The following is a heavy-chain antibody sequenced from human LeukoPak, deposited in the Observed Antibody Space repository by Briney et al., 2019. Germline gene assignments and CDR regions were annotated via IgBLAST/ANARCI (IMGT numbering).Heavy chain of an antibody. CDR3: ARAETAAGSY. Sequence: PGGSLRLSRTASGFSVSSNYMSWVRQAPGRGLEWVSVIYSGGSTNYADSVKGRFTISRDNSKNTVYLQMNNLRAEDTAVYYCARAETAAGSYWGQGTLVTVSS. CDR1: GFSVSSNY. D-gene: IGHD6-13*01. J-gene: IGHJ4*02. CDR2: IYSGGST. V-gene: IGHV3-53*01.